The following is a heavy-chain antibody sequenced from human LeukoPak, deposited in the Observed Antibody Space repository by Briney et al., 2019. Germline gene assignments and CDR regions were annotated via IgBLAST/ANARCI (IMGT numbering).Heavy chain of an antibody. V-gene: IGHV4-39*07. CDR2: IYYSGST. CDR3: ARSRLPFDY. D-gene: IGHD6-25*01. Sequence: SETLSLTCTVSGGSISSSSYYWGWIRQPPGKGLEWIGSIYYSGSTYYNPSLKSRVTISVDTSENQFSLKLSSVTAADTAVYYCARSRLPFDYWGQGTLVTVSS. CDR1: GGSISSSSYY. J-gene: IGHJ4*02.